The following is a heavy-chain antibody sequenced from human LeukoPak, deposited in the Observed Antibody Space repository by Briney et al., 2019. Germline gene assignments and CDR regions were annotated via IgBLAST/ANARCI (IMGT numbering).Heavy chain of an antibody. J-gene: IGHJ4*02. CDR3: AREGGPYRPLDY. CDR1: GGSITNTNY. Sequence: KPSGTLSLTCGVSGGSITNTNYWTWVRQPPGKGLEWIGEVNLQGSTNYNPSLMGRVAISVDTSENHISLQLTSVTAAGTAVYYCAREGGPYRPLDYSGQGTLVTVSS. CDR2: VNLQGST. V-gene: IGHV4-4*02.